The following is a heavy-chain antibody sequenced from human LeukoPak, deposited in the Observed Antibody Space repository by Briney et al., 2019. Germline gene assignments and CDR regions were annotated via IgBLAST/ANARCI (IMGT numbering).Heavy chain of an antibody. CDR1: GFTFSSYA. D-gene: IGHD4-11*01. J-gene: IGHJ6*02. Sequence: GGSLRLSCAASGFTFSSYAMSWVRQAPGKGLEWVSAISGSGSSTYYADSVKGRFTISRDNSKNTLYLQMSSLRAEDTAVYSCAKDLSNPYKYYGMDVWGQGTTVTVSS. CDR3: AKDLSNPYKYYGMDV. V-gene: IGHV3-23*01. CDR2: ISGSGSST.